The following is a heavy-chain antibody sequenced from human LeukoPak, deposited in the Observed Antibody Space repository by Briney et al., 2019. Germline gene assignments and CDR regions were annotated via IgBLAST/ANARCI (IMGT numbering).Heavy chain of an antibody. J-gene: IGHJ4*02. CDR1: GFTFSNYA. Sequence: PGGSLRLSCAASGFTFSNYAMHWVRQAPGKGLEYVSAIGSNGRTTYYANSVKGRFTISRDNSKNTLYLLMGSLRAEDMAVYYCARIFGRGSSDDYWGQGTLVTVSS. CDR2: IGSNGRTT. D-gene: IGHD3-3*01. V-gene: IGHV3-64*01. CDR3: ARIFGRGSSDDY.